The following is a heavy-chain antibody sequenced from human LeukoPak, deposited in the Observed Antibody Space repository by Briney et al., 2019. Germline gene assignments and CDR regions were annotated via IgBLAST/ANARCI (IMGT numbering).Heavy chain of an antibody. V-gene: IGHV3-74*01. CDR1: GFTFSSYW. D-gene: IGHD3-22*01. CDR3: AREKDYYDSSGYYRDAFDI. CDR2: INSDGSST. Sequence: GGSLRLSCAASGFTFSSYWMHWVRQAPGKGLVWVSRINSDGSSTSYADSVKGRFTISRDNAKNTLYLQMNSLRAEDTAVYYCAREKDYYDSSGYYRDAFDIWGQGTKVTASS. J-gene: IGHJ3*02.